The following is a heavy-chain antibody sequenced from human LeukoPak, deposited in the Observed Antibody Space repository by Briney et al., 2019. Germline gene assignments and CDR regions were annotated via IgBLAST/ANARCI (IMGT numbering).Heavy chain of an antibody. D-gene: IGHD3-22*01. V-gene: IGHV4-39*01. CDR2: IYYSGST. CDR1: GGSISSSSYY. Sequence: SETLSLTCTVSGGSISSSSYYWGWIRQPPGKGLEWIGSIYYSGSTYYNPSLKSRVTISVDTSKNQFSLKLSSVTAADTAVYYCARHGSSGYYHQRKPFDYWGQGTLVTVSS. CDR3: ARHGSSGYYHQRKPFDY. J-gene: IGHJ4*02.